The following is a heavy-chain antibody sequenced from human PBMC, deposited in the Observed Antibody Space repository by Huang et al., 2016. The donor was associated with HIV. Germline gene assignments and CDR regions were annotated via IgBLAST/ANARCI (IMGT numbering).Heavy chain of an antibody. CDR2: ISYDGSNK. D-gene: IGHD6-13*01. V-gene: IGHV3-30-3*01. CDR1: GFTFSSYA. J-gene: IGHJ4*02. Sequence: QVQLVESGGGVVQPGRSLRLSCAASGFTFSSYAMHWVRQTPVKGREWVAVISYDGSNKNYADSVKGRFTISRDNSKNTLYLQMNSLGAEDTAVYYCARRLAAAARGFDYWGQGTLVTVSS. CDR3: ARRLAAAARGFDY.